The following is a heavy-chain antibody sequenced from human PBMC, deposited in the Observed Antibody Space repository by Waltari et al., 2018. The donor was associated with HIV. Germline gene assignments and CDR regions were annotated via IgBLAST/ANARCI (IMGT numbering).Heavy chain of an antibody. D-gene: IGHD3-10*02. CDR3: VKDMFGEYDY. CDR1: GFSVSRYW. J-gene: IGHJ4*02. Sequence: EVQLVQSGGGLVQPGGSRRLSCAASGFSVSRYWMHWVRQIPGQGLFWVSRINPDGNTINYADSVRGRLTISRDYAKNTLYLQMNSLRDEDTAMYYCVKDMFGEYDYWGQGTLVTVSS. CDR2: INPDGNTI. V-gene: IGHV3-74*01.